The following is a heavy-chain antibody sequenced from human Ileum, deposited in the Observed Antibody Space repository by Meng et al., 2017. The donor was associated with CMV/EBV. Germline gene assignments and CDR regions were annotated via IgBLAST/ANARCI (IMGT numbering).Heavy chain of an antibody. D-gene: IGHD2-21*02. V-gene: IGHV4-39*07. J-gene: IGHJ4*02. CDR2: IYYSGGT. CDR3: TSGDSLRAVDF. Sequence: QRQLQESGPGLVKPSETLSLTCPVSGASISRSTYYWGWIRQPPGKGLEWIGSIYYSGGTYYNPSLKSRVTISVDTSKNQFSLKLNSVTAADTAVYYCTSGDSLRAVDFWGQGTLVTVSS. CDR1: GASISRSTYY.